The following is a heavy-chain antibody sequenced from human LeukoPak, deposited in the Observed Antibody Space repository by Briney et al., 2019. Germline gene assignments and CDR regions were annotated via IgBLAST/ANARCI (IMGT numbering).Heavy chain of an antibody. V-gene: IGHV3-20*04. CDR1: GFTFDDYG. CDR2: INWNGGSI. J-gene: IGHJ4*02. Sequence: PGGSLRLSCAASGFTFDDYGMSWARQAPGKGLEWVSDINWNGGSIGYADSVKGRFTISRDNGKNSLYLQMNSLRAEDTALYYCARSGTAGDFDYWGQGTLVTVSS. D-gene: IGHD6-13*01. CDR3: ARSGTAGDFDY.